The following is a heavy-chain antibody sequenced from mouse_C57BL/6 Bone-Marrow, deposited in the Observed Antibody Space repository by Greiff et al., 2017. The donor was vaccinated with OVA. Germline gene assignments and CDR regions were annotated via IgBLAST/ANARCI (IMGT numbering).Heavy chain of an antibody. CDR1: GYAFSSSW. V-gene: IGHV1-82*01. Sequence: QVQLQQSGPELVKPGASVKISCKASGYAFSSSWMNWVKQRPGKGLEWIGRIYPGDGDTNYNGKFKGKATLTADKSSSTAYMQLSSLTSEDSAVYFCARPIYDGYYAYYWGQGTTLTVSS. J-gene: IGHJ2*01. D-gene: IGHD2-3*01. CDR2: IYPGDGDT. CDR3: ARPIYDGYYAYY.